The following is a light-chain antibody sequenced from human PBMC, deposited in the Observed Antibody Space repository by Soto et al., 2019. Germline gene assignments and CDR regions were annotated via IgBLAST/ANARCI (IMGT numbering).Light chain of an antibody. CDR2: RAS. CDR1: ESIDDW. CDR3: HEHKTSYT. J-gene: IGKJ2*01. Sequence: DFQMTQSPSTLSASVGERVTLTCRASESIDDWLAWYQQKPGRAPKLLIFRASSLQSGVPPRFSGSGSGTAFRLTISSLQPDDSATYFCHEHKTSYTFGPGTKVEIK. V-gene: IGKV1-5*03.